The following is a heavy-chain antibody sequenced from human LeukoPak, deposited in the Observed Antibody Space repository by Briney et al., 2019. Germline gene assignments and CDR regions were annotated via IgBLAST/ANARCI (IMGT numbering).Heavy chain of an antibody. V-gene: IGHV4-34*01. CDR2: INHSGST. J-gene: IGHJ6*03. Sequence: PSETLSLTCAVYGGSFSGYYWSRIRQPPGKGLEWIGEINHSGSTNYNPSLKSRVTISVDTSKNQFSLKLSSVTAADTAVYYCARGRGSGSYYTIPYYYYYYMDVWGKGTTVTVSS. CDR3: ARGRGSGSYYTIPYYYYYYMDV. CDR1: GGSFSGYY. D-gene: IGHD3-10*01.